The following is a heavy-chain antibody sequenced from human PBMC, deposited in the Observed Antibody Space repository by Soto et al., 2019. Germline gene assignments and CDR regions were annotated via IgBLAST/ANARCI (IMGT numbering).Heavy chain of an antibody. CDR1: GFTFSSYS. CDR2: ISSSSSYI. V-gene: IGHV3-21*01. D-gene: IGHD4-17*01. J-gene: IGHJ5*02. CDR3: AIDLDYGDYVVWFDP. Sequence: GGSLRLSCAASGFTFSSYSMNWVRQAPGKGLEWVSSISSSSSYIYYADSVKGRFTISRDNAKNSLYLQMNSLRAEDTAVYYCAIDLDYGDYVVWFDPRGQGTLVTVSS.